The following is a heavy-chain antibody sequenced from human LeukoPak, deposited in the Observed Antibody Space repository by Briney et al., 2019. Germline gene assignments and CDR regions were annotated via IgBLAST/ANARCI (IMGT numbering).Heavy chain of an antibody. Sequence: ASVKVSCKASGYTFSNYDINWVRQAPGQGLEWMGWISAYNGNTNYAQKLQGRVTMTTDTSTSTAYMELRSLRSDDTAVYYCASQGRDIAAAGTDLFDYWGQGTLVTVSS. D-gene: IGHD6-13*01. CDR3: ASQGRDIAAAGTDLFDY. CDR2: ISAYNGNT. V-gene: IGHV1-18*01. CDR1: GYTFSNYD. J-gene: IGHJ4*02.